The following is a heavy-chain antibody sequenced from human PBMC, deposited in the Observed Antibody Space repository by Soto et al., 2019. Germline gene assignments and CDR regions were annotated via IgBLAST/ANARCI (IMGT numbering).Heavy chain of an antibody. V-gene: IGHV5-51*01. D-gene: IGHD2-15*01. J-gene: IGHJ6*03. CDR2: IYPGDSDT. CDR3: SIEYCSGGSCYFPYYYMDI. CDR1: GYSFTSYW. Sequence: PGESLKISCKGSGYSFTSYWIGWVRQMPGKGPEWMGIIYPGDSDTRYSPSFQGQVTISADKSISTAYLQWSSLKASDTAMYYCSIEYCSGGSCYFPYYYMDIWGRETTVTVSS.